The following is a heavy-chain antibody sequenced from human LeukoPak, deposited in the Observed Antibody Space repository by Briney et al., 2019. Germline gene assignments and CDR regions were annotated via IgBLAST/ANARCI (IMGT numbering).Heavy chain of an antibody. Sequence: GRSLRLSCAASGFTFSSYGMHWVRQAPGEGLEWVAVISYDGSNKYYADSVKGRFTISRDNSKNTLYLQMNSLRAEDTAVYYCAKDRGYSGYFWGQGTLVTVSS. D-gene: IGHD5-12*01. V-gene: IGHV3-30*18. J-gene: IGHJ4*02. CDR1: GFTFSSYG. CDR3: AKDRGYSGYF. CDR2: ISYDGSNK.